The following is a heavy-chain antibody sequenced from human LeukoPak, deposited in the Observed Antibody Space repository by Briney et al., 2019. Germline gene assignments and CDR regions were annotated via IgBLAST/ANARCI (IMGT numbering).Heavy chain of an antibody. Sequence: ASVKVSCKASGYTFTSYGISWVRQAPGQGLEWMGWISAYHGNTNYAQKLQGRVTMTTDTSTSTAYMELRSLRSDDTAVYYCARDSGGCSSTSCYRWDDAFDIWGQGTMVTVSS. CDR2: ISAYHGNT. V-gene: IGHV1-18*01. J-gene: IGHJ3*02. D-gene: IGHD2-2*01. CDR3: ARDSGGCSSTSCYRWDDAFDI. CDR1: GYTFTSYG.